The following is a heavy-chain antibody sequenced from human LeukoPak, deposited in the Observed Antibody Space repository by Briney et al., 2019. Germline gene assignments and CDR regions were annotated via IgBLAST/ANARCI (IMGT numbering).Heavy chain of an antibody. CDR3: ARGLNNRKSGRRFDVFEI. CDR2: IYDSGST. J-gene: IGHJ3*02. V-gene: IGHV4-59*01. Sequence: SETLSLTCTVSGGSIRSYCWSWIRQPPGKGLEWIGHIYDSGSTNYNSSLKSRVAMSVDTSKNQSSLRLSSVTAADTAVYYCARGLNNRKSGRRFDVFEIWGQGTMVTVSS. D-gene: IGHD1-14*01. CDR1: GGSIRSYC.